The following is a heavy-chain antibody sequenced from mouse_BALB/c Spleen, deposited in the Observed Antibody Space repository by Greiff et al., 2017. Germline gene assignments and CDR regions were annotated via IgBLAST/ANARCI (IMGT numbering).Heavy chain of an antibody. CDR2: IYPGNSDT. CDR1: GYTFTEYI. D-gene: IGHD1-1*01. CDR3: TRDYYYGSSLAWFAY. Sequence: VQLQQSGAGLVKPGASVKLSCKASGYTFTEYIIHWVKQRPGQGLEWIGAIYPGNSDTSYNQKFKGKAKLTAVTSTSTAYMELSSLTNEDSAVYYCTRDYYYGSSLAWFAYWGQGTLVTVSA. V-gene: IGHV1-5*01. J-gene: IGHJ3*01.